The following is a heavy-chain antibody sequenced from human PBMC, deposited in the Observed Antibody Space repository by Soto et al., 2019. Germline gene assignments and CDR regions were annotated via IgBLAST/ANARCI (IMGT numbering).Heavy chain of an antibody. V-gene: IGHV4-39*01. CDR1: GGSVSRSSDY. CDR2: IFFTQTT. J-gene: IGHJ4*01. D-gene: IGHD3-9*01. Sequence: SETLSLTCTVSGGSVSRSSDYWGWIRQPPGKGLEWIGSIFFTQTTYYSPSLESRVTIPVDTSKNQFSLKLSSVTAADTAVYYCARSDRHYDILTGYRYFFDSWGHGTLVT. CDR3: ARSDRHYDILTGYRYFFDS.